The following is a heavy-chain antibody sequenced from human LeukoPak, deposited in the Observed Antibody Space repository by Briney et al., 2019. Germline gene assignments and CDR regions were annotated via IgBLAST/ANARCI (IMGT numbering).Heavy chain of an antibody. CDR3: ARDRGRYYYDSSGYYHY. D-gene: IGHD3-22*01. J-gene: IGHJ4*02. V-gene: IGHV1-18*01. Sequence: AASVKVSCKASGYTFTSYGISWVRQAPGQGLEWMGWISAYNGNTNYAQKLQGRVTMTTDTSTSTAYMELRSLRSDDTAVYYCARDRGRYYYDSSGYYHYWGQGTLVTVSS. CDR2: ISAYNGNT. CDR1: GYTFTSYG.